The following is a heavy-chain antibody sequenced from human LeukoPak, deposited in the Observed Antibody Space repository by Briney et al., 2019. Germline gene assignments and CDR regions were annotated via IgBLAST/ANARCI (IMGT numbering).Heavy chain of an antibody. V-gene: IGHV4-39*07. CDR1: GGSISSSSYY. J-gene: IGHJ4*02. D-gene: IGHD7-27*01. CDR3: ARGDLQTTGERDY. Sequence: SETLSLTCTVSGGSISSSSYYWGWIRQPPGKGLEWIGSIYYSGSTYYNPSLKSRVTISVDTSKNQFSLKLSSVTAADTAVYYCARGDLQTTGERDYWGQGTLVTVSS. CDR2: IYYSGST.